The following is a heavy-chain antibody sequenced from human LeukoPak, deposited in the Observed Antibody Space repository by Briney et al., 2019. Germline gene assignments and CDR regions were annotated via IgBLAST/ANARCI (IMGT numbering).Heavy chain of an antibody. J-gene: IGHJ3*02. CDR3: ARDRDCGDYAGSDDAFDI. CDR2: ISWNSGST. Sequence: GGSLRLSCAASGFTFDDYAMHWVRQAPGKGLEWVSGISWNSGSTGYADSVKGRFTISRDNAKNSLYLQMNSLRAEDTALYHCARDRDCGDYAGSDDAFDIWGQGTMVTVSS. V-gene: IGHV3-20*01. D-gene: IGHD4-17*01. CDR1: GFTFDDYA.